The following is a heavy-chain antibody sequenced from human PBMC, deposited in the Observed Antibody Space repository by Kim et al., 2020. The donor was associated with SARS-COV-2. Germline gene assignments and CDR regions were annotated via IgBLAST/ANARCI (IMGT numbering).Heavy chain of an antibody. D-gene: IGHD4-4*01. Sequence: SVKGRFTISRDNAKNSLYLEMNSLRAEDTAVYYCASIYSNYAYYYYGMDVWGQGTTVTVSS. CDR3: ASIYSNYAYYYYGMDV. J-gene: IGHJ6*02. V-gene: IGHV3-11*06.